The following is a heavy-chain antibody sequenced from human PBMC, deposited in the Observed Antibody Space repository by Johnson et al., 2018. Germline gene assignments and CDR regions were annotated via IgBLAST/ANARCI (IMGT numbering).Heavy chain of an antibody. CDR2: IYEDGST. CDR3: ARESFSMRTGNDGFDL. Sequence: QVQLQESGPGLVKPSETLSLICTVSGVSLSLHQWDWIRQAPGKGLEGIGVIYEDGSTNYNPSLKSRVTISVDRSKNQFSLKLTSATAADPAVYYCARESFSMRTGNDGFDLWGQGTKVNVSS. CDR1: GVSLSLHQ. D-gene: IGHD2/OR15-2a*01. J-gene: IGHJ3*01. V-gene: IGHV4-59*11.